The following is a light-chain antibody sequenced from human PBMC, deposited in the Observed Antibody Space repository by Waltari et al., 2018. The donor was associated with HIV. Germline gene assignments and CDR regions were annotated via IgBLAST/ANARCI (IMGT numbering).Light chain of an antibody. Sequence: DIQLTQSPSYLSASVGDRVTVTCRASEGINNYLAWYQQKPGTAPKLLVYAASTLQNGVPARFSGRGSGTEFTLTNDSLQAEDFASYYCEQLGTFGPGTTVDIK. CDR3: EQLGT. CDR1: EGINNY. J-gene: IGKJ3*01. CDR2: AAS. V-gene: IGKV1-9*01.